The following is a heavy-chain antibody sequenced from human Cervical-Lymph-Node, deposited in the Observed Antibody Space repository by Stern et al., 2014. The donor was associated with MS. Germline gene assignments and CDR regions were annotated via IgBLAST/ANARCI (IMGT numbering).Heavy chain of an antibody. V-gene: IGHV3-15*01. CDR1: ELSFSEAW. J-gene: IGHJ6*02. D-gene: IGHD2-2*01. CDR3: VTDRPLYCGGNSCYGTYYYFGMDV. CDR2: IKSKADGVTT. Sequence: EVQLVESGGGLVLTGGSLRLSCVASELSFSEAWMSWVRQAPGRGMEWVGRIKSKADGVTTDYAAPVEGRLPISRDDSKNTLYLQMNSLKTEDTAVYYCVTDRPLYCGGNSCYGTYYYFGMDVWGQGTTVTVSS.